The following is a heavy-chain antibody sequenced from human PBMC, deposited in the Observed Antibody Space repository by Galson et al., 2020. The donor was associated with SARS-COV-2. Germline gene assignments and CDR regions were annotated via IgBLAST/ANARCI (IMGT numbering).Heavy chain of an antibody. CDR3: AKDVNSYRYFDY. V-gene: IGHV3-23*01. Sequence: GESLKISCAASGFTFSSYAMSWVRQAPGKGLEWVSAISGSGGSTYYADSVKGRFTISRDNSKNTLYLQMNSLRAEDTAVYYCAKDVNSYRYFDYWGQGTLVTVSS. D-gene: IGHD3-16*02. J-gene: IGHJ4*02. CDR1: GFTFSSYA. CDR2: ISGSGGST.